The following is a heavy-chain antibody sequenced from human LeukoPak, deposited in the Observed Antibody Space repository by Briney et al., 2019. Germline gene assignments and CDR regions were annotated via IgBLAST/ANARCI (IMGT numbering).Heavy chain of an antibody. CDR3: ARVLRYFDWLSPPYYFDY. CDR2: INPNSGGT. D-gene: IGHD3-9*01. Sequence: GASVKVSCKASGYTFTSYYMHWVRQAPGQGLEWMGWINPNSGGTNYAQKFQGRVTMTRDTSISTAYMELSRLRSDDTAVYYCARVLRYFDWLSPPYYFDYWGQGTLVTVSS. CDR1: GYTFTSYY. V-gene: IGHV1-2*02. J-gene: IGHJ4*02.